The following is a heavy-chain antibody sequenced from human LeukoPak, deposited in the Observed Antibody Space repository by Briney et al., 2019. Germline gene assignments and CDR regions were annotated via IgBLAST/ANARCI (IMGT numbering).Heavy chain of an antibody. J-gene: IGHJ6*03. V-gene: IGHV1-69*13. Sequence: GASVKVSCKASGYTFTSYGISWVRQAPGQGLEWMGGIIPIFGTANYAQKFQGRVTITADESTSTAYMELSSLRSEDTAVYYCARAPLATDYGGNYYYYMDVWGKGTTITVSS. D-gene: IGHD4-23*01. CDR3: ARAPLATDYGGNYYYYMDV. CDR2: IIPIFGTA. CDR1: GYTFTSYG.